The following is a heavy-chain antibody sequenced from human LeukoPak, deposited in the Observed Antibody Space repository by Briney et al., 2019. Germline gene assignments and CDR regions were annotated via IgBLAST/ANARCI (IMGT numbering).Heavy chain of an antibody. CDR2: INHSGST. CDR3: ARGRGYCSSTSCYSSFYYYYGMDV. V-gene: IGHV4-34*01. D-gene: IGHD2-2*01. CDR1: GASFSGYY. J-gene: IGHJ6*02. Sequence: SETLSLTCAVYGASFSGYYWSWIRQPPGKGLEWIGEINHSGSTNYNPSLKSRVTISVDTSKNQFSLKLSSVTAADTAVYYCARGRGYCSSTSCYSSFYYYYGMDVWGQGTTVTVSS.